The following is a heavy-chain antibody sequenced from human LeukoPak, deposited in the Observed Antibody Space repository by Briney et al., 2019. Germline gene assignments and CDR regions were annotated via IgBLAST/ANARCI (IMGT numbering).Heavy chain of an antibody. CDR3: AKDSVAVPATRGFGSRRVFDY. CDR1: GFTFSSYA. V-gene: IGHV3-23*01. CDR2: FSGSGGST. D-gene: IGHD2-2*01. Sequence: QPGGSLRLSCAASGFTFSSYAMSWVRRAPGKGLEWVSAFSGSGGSTYYGDSVKGRFTISRDNSKNTLYLQMNSLRAEDTAVYYCAKDSVAVPATRGFGSRRVFDYWGQGTLVTVSS. J-gene: IGHJ4*02.